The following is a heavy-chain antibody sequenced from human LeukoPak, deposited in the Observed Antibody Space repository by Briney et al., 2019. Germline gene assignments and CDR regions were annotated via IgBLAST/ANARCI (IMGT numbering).Heavy chain of an antibody. CDR3: ARGAAMRGAFDI. CDR1: GFTFFSYP. Sequence: GGSLRLSCAASGFTFFSYPMHWVRQAPGKGLEWVALISYDGSNKHYADSLKGRFTISRDNSKNTLFLQMNSLRAEDTAVYYCARGAAMRGAFDIWGQGTMVTVSS. CDR2: ISYDGSNK. J-gene: IGHJ3*02. D-gene: IGHD2-2*01. V-gene: IGHV3-30-3*01.